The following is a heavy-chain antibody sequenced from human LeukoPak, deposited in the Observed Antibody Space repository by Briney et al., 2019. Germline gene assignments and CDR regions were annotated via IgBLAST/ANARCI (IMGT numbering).Heavy chain of an antibody. V-gene: IGHV4-4*02. CDR3: ARGSPGYYGSGSV. D-gene: IGHD3-10*01. CDR2: IYHSGST. Sequence: GSLRLSCAASGFTFSNYAMSWVRQAPGKGLEWIGEIYHSGSTNYNPSLKSRVTISVDKSKNQFSLKLSSVTAADTAVYYCARGSPGYYGSGSVWGQGTTVTVSS. J-gene: IGHJ6*02. CDR1: GFTFSNYAM.